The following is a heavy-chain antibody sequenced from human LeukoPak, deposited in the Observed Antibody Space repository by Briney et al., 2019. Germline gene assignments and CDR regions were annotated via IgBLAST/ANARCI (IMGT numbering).Heavy chain of an antibody. J-gene: IGHJ4*02. CDR1: GFAFSTYW. Sequence: GGSLRLSYTASGFAFSTYWMFWVRQVPGKGLVWVSQIDTDGASITYGDCAKGRFTTSRDNASKTLYLQMNSLRVEDTAIYFCARGTATTAGIDYWGQGTLVTVSS. CDR2: IDTDGASI. D-gene: IGHD1/OR15-1a*01. CDR3: ARGTATTAGIDY. V-gene: IGHV3-74*01.